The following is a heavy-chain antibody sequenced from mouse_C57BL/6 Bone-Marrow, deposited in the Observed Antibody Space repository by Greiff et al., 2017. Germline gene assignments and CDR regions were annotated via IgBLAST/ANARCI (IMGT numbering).Heavy chain of an antibody. D-gene: IGHD1-1*01. CDR1: GYTFTSYW. CDR3: ARAYYYGSSPWFAY. Sequence: VQLQQSGAELVMPGASVKLSCKASGYTFTSYWMHWVKQRPGQGLEWIGEIDPSDSYTNYNQKFKGKSTLTVDKSSSTAYMQLSSLTSEDSAVYYCARAYYYGSSPWFAYWGQGTLVTVSA. J-gene: IGHJ3*01. V-gene: IGHV1-69*01. CDR2: IDPSDSYT.